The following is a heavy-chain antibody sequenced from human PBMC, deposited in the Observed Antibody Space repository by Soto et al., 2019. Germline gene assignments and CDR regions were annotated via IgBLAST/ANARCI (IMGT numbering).Heavy chain of an antibody. J-gene: IGHJ5*02. D-gene: IGHD3-22*01. CDR1: GYTFTSYD. Sequence: ASVKVSCKASGYTFTSYDINWVRQATGQGLEWMGWMNPNSGNTGYAQKFQGRVTMTRNTSISTAYMELSSLRSEDTAVYYCARFGQTYYYDSSDYWRFDTWGQGTLVTVSS. CDR3: ARFGQTYYYDSSDYWRFDT. CDR2: MNPNSGNT. V-gene: IGHV1-8*01.